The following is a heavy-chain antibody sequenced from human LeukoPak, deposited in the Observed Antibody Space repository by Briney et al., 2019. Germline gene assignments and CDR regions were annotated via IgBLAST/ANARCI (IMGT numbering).Heavy chain of an antibody. CDR2: ISSSSSYI. CDR3: ASTLSPTKYCSCGSCYSGRDY. D-gene: IGHD2-15*01. CDR1: GFTFSSYS. J-gene: IGHJ4*02. Sequence: PGGSLRLSCAASGFTFSSYSMNWVRQAPGKGLEWVSSISSSSSYIYYADSVKGRFTISRDNAKNSLYLQMNSLRAEDTAVYYCASTLSPTKYCSCGSCYSGRDYWGQGTLVTVSS. V-gene: IGHV3-21*01.